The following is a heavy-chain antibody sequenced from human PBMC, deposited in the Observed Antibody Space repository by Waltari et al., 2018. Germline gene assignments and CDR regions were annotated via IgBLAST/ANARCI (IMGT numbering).Heavy chain of an antibody. D-gene: IGHD1-26*01. Sequence: EVQLVESGGGLVKPGGSLILSCAASGFTFSSYSMNWVRQAPGKGLEWVSSISSSSSYIYYADSVKGRFTISRDNAKNSLYLQMNSLRAEDTAVYYCARGAVGEGAYFDYWGQGTLVTVSS. CDR1: GFTFSSYS. V-gene: IGHV3-21*01. J-gene: IGHJ4*02. CDR3: ARGAVGEGAYFDY. CDR2: ISSSSSYI.